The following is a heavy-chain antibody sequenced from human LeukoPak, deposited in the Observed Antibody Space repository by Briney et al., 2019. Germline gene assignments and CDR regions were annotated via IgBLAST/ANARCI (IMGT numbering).Heavy chain of an antibody. Sequence: PSETLSLTCSVSGYSISSGYFWGWIRQPPGKGLEWIGTSYHTGITYYNPSLNSRVTVSLDTSKNQFSLQLTSVTAADSAVYYCARGGTDCGADCPNWFDPWGWGTLVTVSS. CDR3: ARGGTDCGADCPNWFDP. J-gene: IGHJ5*02. CDR2: SYHTGIT. D-gene: IGHD2-21*02. CDR1: GYSISSGYF. V-gene: IGHV4-38-2*02.